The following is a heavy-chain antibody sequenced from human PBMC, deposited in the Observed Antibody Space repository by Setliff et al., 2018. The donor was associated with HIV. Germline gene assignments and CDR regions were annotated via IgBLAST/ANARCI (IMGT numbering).Heavy chain of an antibody. CDR3: ARDPAPSSSASYFQH. D-gene: IGHD6-6*01. CDR1: GYTLTSYY. V-gene: IGHV1-46*01. J-gene: IGHJ1*01. Sequence: ASVKVSCKASGYTLTSYYMHWVRQAPGQGLEWMGIINPSSGSTTYAQKLQGRVTMTRDTSTSTVYMELSSLRSEDTAVYYCARDPAPSSSASYFQHWGQGTPVTVSS. CDR2: INPSSGST.